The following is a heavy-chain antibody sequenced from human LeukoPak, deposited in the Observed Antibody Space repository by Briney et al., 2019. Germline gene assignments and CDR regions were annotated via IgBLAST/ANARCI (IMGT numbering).Heavy chain of an antibody. D-gene: IGHD1-26*01. CDR1: GFTFSSYG. Sequence: GGSLRLSCAVSGFTFSSYGMHWVRQAPGMGLEWVAVMWYDGSNKYYADSVKGRFTISRDNSKNTLYLQMNSLRAEDTAVYYCARDAPYSGSLDYWGQGTLVTVSS. CDR3: ARDAPYSGSLDY. J-gene: IGHJ4*02. CDR2: MWYDGSNK. V-gene: IGHV3-33*01.